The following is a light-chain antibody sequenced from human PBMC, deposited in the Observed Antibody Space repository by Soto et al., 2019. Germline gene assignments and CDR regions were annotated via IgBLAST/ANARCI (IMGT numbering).Light chain of an antibody. V-gene: IGLV1-44*01. CDR2: SNN. J-gene: IGLJ1*01. CDR1: SSNIGSNT. CDR3: AAWDDSLNGYG. Sequence: QSVLTQPPSASGTPGQRVTISCSRSSSNIGSNTVNWYQQLPGTAPKLLIYSNNQRPSGVPDRFSGSKSGTSASLAISGLQSEDEADYYCAAWDDSLNGYGFGTGTKVTVL.